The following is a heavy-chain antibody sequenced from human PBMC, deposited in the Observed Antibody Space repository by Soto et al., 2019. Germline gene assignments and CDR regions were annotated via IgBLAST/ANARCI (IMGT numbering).Heavy chain of an antibody. CDR2: INSDGSST. CDR1: GFTLSSYW. J-gene: IGHJ4*02. Sequence: EVQLVESGGGLVQPGGSLRLSCAASGFTLSSYWMHWVRQAPGKGLVWVSRINSDGSSTSYADSVKGRFTISRGNAKNTLYLQMNSLRAEDTAVYYCARDPGTGYYDSSGYYYDWGQGTLVTVSS. D-gene: IGHD3-22*01. CDR3: ARDPGTGYYDSSGYYYD. V-gene: IGHV3-74*01.